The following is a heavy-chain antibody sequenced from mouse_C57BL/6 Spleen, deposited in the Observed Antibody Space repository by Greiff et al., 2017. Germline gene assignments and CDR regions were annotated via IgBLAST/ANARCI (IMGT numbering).Heavy chain of an antibody. J-gene: IGHJ4*01. Sequence: QVQLKESGAELARPGASVKLSCKASGYTFTSYGISWVKQRTGQGLEWIGEIYPRSGNTYYNEKFKGKATLTADKSSSTAYMELRSLTSEDSAVYFCARSKVYSNYFAMDYWGQGTSVTVAS. CDR1: GYTFTSYG. D-gene: IGHD2-5*01. CDR3: ARSKVYSNYFAMDY. CDR2: IYPRSGNT. V-gene: IGHV1-81*01.